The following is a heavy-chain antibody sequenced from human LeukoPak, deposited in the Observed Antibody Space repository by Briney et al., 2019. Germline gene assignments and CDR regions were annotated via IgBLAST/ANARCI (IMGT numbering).Heavy chain of an antibody. V-gene: IGHV4-39*01. CDR1: GGSISSSSYY. CDR3: ARLAKKYSSSWAYYYYYMDV. J-gene: IGHJ6*03. D-gene: IGHD6-13*01. CDR2: IYYSGST. Sequence: TSETLSLTCTVSGGSISSSSYYWGWIRQPPGKGLEWIGSIYYSGSTYYNPSLKSRVTISVDTSKNQFSLKLSSVTAADTAVYYCARLAKKYSSSWAYYYYYMDVWGKGTTVTISS.